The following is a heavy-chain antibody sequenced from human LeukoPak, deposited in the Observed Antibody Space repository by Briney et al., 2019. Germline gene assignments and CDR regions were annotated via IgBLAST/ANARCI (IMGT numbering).Heavy chain of an antibody. CDR1: GFTFSSYA. Sequence: GGSLRLSCAASGFTFSSYAMSWVRQAPGKGLEWVSAISGSGGSTYYADSVKGRFTISRDNSKNTLYLQMNSLRAEDTAVYYCAKVGNPYRNIVVVVAATFDYWGQGTLVTVSS. D-gene: IGHD2-15*01. J-gene: IGHJ4*02. V-gene: IGHV3-23*01. CDR2: ISGSGGST. CDR3: AKVGNPYRNIVVVVAATFDY.